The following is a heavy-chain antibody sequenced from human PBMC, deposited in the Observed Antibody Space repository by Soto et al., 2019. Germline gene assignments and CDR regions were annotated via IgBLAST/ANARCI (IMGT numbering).Heavy chain of an antibody. CDR1: GATFSSYA. D-gene: IGHD2-15*01. J-gene: IGHJ6*02. CDR2: SIPIFGTA. V-gene: IGHV1-69*13. Sequence: SVKVSCKASGATFSSYAISWVRQAPGQGLEWMGGSIPIFGTANYAQKFQGRVTITADESTSTAYMELSSLRSEDTAVYYCARDPCSGGRCYYGMDVWGQGTTVTVSS. CDR3: ARDPCSGGRCYYGMDV.